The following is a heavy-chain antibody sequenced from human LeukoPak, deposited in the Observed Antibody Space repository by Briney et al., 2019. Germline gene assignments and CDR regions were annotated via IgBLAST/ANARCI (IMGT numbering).Heavy chain of an antibody. CDR1: GYTFTSYG. CDR3: AIDLFPVARTFMDCYYYYIVV. Sequence: ASVKVSCKASGYTFTSYGISWVRQAPGHGLEWMGWISAYNGNTNYAQKLQGRVTMTTDTSTSTAYMELRSLRSDDTAVYYCAIDLFPVARTFMDCYYYYIVVWGKGTSVTVSS. J-gene: IGHJ6*03. CDR2: ISAYNGNT. D-gene: IGHD5-12*01. V-gene: IGHV1-18*01.